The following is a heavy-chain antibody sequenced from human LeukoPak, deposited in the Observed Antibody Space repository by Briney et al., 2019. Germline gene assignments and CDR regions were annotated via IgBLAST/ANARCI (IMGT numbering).Heavy chain of an antibody. V-gene: IGHV3-30*18. Sequence: GRSLRLSCAASGFTFSSYGMHWVRQAPGKGLEWVAVISYDGSNTYYADSVKGRFTISRDNSKNMLYLQMNSLRAEDTAVYYCAKPYYYGSRSYMDYWGQGTLVTVSS. J-gene: IGHJ4*02. CDR3: AKPYYYGSRSYMDY. CDR2: ISYDGSNT. D-gene: IGHD3-10*01. CDR1: GFTFSSYG.